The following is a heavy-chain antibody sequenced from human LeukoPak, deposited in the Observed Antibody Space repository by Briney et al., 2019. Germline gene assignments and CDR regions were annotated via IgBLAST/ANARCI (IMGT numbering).Heavy chain of an antibody. Sequence: PSETLSLTCAVYGGSFSGYYCTWICQPPGKGLEWIGEINHSGSTNYNPSLKSRVTISVDTSKNRLSLKLSSVTAADTAVYYCGLFYSYYGLDVWGQGTTVTVSS. J-gene: IGHJ6*02. CDR1: GGSFSGYY. CDR2: INHSGST. V-gene: IGHV4-34*01. CDR3: GLFYSYYGLDV.